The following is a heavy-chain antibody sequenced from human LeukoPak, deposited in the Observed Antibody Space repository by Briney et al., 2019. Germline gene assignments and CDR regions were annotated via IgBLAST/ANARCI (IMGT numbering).Heavy chain of an antibody. Sequence: GASVKVSCKASGYTFTGYYMHWVRQAPGQGLEWMGWINPNSGGTNYAQMFQGWVTMTRDTSISTAYMELSRLRSDDTAVYYCARGRYYYDSSGYDYWGQGTLVTVSS. D-gene: IGHD3-22*01. V-gene: IGHV1-2*04. CDR2: INPNSGGT. J-gene: IGHJ4*02. CDR1: GYTFTGYY. CDR3: ARGRYYYDSSGYDY.